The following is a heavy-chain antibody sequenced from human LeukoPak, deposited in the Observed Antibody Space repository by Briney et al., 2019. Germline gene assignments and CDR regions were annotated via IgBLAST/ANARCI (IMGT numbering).Heavy chain of an antibody. Sequence: GGSLRLSCAASGFTFSGYWMTWVRQAPGKGLEWVANIKRDGSEGYYIDSVKGRFTISRDNAKNSVSLQMNSLRAEDTAVYYCARIYLKMASASWGQGTLVTVSS. CDR1: GFTFSGYW. CDR3: ARIYLKMASAS. CDR2: IKRDGSEG. D-gene: IGHD2-8*01. V-gene: IGHV3-7*01. J-gene: IGHJ5*02.